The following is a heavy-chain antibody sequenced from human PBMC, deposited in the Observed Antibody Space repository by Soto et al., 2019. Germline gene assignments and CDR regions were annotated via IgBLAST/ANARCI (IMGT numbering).Heavy chain of an antibody. V-gene: IGHV3-66*01. CDR1: GFTVSSNY. D-gene: IGHD3-16*02. J-gene: IGHJ4*02. Sequence: EVQLVESGGGLVQPGESLTLSRAASGFTVSSNYMSWVRQAPGKGLEWVSVIYTGGSTYYADSVKGRFTIYRDNSKNTLYLQMDSLRDEDTAVYYCARNSYLDCWGQGTLVTVSS. CDR3: ARNSYLDC. CDR2: IYTGGST.